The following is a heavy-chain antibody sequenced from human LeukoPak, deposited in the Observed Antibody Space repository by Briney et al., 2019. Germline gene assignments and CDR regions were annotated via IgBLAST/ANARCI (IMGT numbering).Heavy chain of an antibody. D-gene: IGHD3-10*01. CDR1: GGSISSYY. J-gene: IGHJ5*02. CDR2: IYYSGST. CDR3: ARGGYYGSGDDFRFDP. V-gene: IGHV4-59*01. Sequence: SETLSLTCTVSGGSISSYYWSWIRQPPGKGLEWIGYIYYSGSTNYKPSLKSRVTISVDTSKNQFSLKLSSVTAADTAVYYCARGGYYGSGDDFRFDPWGQGTLVTVSS.